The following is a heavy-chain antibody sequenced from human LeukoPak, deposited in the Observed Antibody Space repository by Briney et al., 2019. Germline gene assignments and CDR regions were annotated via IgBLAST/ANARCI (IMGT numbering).Heavy chain of an antibody. CDR2: IKQDGSEK. V-gene: IGHV3-7*03. Sequence: GGSLRLSCAASGFTFSSYWMSWVRQAPGKGLEWVANIKQDGSEKYYVDSVKGRFTISRDNSKNTLYLQMNSLRAEDTAVYYCAKERNLEIAVAGTIFDYWGQGTLVTVSS. CDR1: GFTFSSYW. D-gene: IGHD6-19*01. J-gene: IGHJ4*02. CDR3: AKERNLEIAVAGTIFDY.